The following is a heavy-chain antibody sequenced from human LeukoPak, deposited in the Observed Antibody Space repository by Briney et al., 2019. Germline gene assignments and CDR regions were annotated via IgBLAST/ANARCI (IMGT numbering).Heavy chain of an antibody. CDR2: INHSGST. J-gene: IGHJ4*02. D-gene: IGHD3-16*01. V-gene: IGHV4-34*01. CDR3: ARGPRFWGRYFDY. Sequence: SETLSLTCAVYGGSFSDYYWSWVRQPPGKGLEWIGEINHSGSTSYNPSLKSRVTISVDTSKNQFSLKLSSVTAADTAVYYCARGPRFWGRYFDYWGQGTLVTVSS. CDR1: GGSFSDYY.